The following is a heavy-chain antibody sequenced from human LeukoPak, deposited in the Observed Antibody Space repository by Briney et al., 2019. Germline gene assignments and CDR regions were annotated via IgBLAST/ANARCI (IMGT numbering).Heavy chain of an antibody. CDR1: GYSFPIYW. CDR3: ARRSTYGSGTNYLFDY. V-gene: IGHV5-51*01. D-gene: IGHD3-10*01. Sequence: GECLKISCKGSGYSFPIYWIGWVRQMPGKGLGWMGLIYPGDSDTRYSPSFQGQITISADKSISTAYLQWSSLKASDTAMYYCARRSTYGSGTNYLFDYWGQGSLVTVSS. CDR2: IYPGDSDT. J-gene: IGHJ4*02.